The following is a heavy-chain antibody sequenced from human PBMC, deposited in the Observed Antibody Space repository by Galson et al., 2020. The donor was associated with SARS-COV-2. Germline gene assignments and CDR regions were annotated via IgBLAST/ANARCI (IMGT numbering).Heavy chain of an antibody. CDR1: GFVFSDDN. V-gene: IGHV3-23*01. Sequence: GSLRLSCEASGFVFSDDNMSWVRLAPGKGLECVAAISGAGFRTYSADAGKGRFTISRDNSKKTRSLEMNSLRVEDTAVYYCVRGPRINIRRGGGLGADKFDYWGQGTQVTVSS. D-gene: IGHD1-20*01. CDR3: VRGPRINIRRGGGLGADKFDY. CDR2: ISGAGFRT. J-gene: IGHJ4*02.